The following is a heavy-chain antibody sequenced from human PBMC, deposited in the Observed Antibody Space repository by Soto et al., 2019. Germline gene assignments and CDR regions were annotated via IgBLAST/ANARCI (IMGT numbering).Heavy chain of an antibody. CDR2: FYPGDSDV. D-gene: IGHD3-22*01. Sequence: PGESLKLSCQGSGYSFTTYWIAWVRQMPGKGLEWMGIFYPGDSDVKYSPSFQGQVTFSADKSISTAYLQWSSLKASDTAMYYCARQRYSSGYIDYCAQGALVTVS. V-gene: IGHV5-51*01. CDR1: GYSFTTYW. J-gene: IGHJ4*02. CDR3: ARQRYSSGYIDY.